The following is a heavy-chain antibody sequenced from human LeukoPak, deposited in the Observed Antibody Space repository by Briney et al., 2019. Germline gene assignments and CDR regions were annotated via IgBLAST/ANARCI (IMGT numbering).Heavy chain of an antibody. J-gene: IGHJ4*02. CDR1: GYTFITYG. CDR2: ITPYNGDT. CDR3: ARVAGVSYNYFDS. Sequence: ASVKVSCKPSGYTFITYGITWVRQAPGQGLEWMGWITPYNGDTNYAQNLQDRVTMTTDTSTSTAYMELRSLRSDDTAVYFCARVAGVSYNYFDSWGQGTLVTVSS. V-gene: IGHV1-18*01. D-gene: IGHD1-26*01.